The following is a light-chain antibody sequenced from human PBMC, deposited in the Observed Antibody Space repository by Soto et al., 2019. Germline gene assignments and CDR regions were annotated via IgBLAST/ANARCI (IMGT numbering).Light chain of an antibody. CDR2: DAA. CDR3: HQFGYSPRT. V-gene: IGKV3-11*01. J-gene: IGKJ5*01. CDR1: QSVSSY. Sequence: EIVLTQSPATLSLSPGERATLSCRASQSVSSYLAWYQQKPGQAPRLLIYDAANRATGIPARFSGSGSGTDFTLAIRRLEPEDFAVYYCHQFGYSPRTFGQGTRLEIK.